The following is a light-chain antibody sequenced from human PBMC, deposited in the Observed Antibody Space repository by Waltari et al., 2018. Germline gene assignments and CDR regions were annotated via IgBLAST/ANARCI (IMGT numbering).Light chain of an antibody. V-gene: IGKV3-15*01. CDR2: GAS. Sequence: EILMTQSPGTLTVSPADTVTLSCRASQSVNTNLAWYQQKPGQAPRLLIYGASNRATGTPARFSGSGSGTEFSLAISGLQSEDFAVYYCQQYNDWPPITFGQGTRLEIK. CDR1: QSVNTN. J-gene: IGKJ5*01. CDR3: QQYNDWPPIT.